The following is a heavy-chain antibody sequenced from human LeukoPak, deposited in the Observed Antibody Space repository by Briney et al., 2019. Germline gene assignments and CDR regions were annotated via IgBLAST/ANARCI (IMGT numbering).Heavy chain of an antibody. CDR1: GGSISSSRYY. D-gene: IGHD6-6*01. V-gene: IGHV4-39*01. CDR3: ARRNEYSSSGFDY. J-gene: IGHJ4*02. Sequence: SETLSLTCTVSGGSISSSRYYWGWIRQPPGKGREWIGSIYYSGSTYYNPWRESRFTISVERAKNTFSRKLSSVTAADTAVYYCARRNEYSSSGFDYWGQGTLVTVSS. CDR2: IYYSGST.